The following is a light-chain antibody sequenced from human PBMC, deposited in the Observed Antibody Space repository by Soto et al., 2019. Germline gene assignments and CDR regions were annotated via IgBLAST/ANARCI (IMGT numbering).Light chain of an antibody. CDR3: SLYTSENTYV. J-gene: IGLJ1*01. V-gene: IGLV2-18*01. CDR1: STDFVSYNR. Sequence: QSALTQPPSVSGSPGQSVTISCTGTSTDFVSYNRVSWYQQPPGTAPKLIIYEASNRPSGVPDRFSGSKSGNTASLTISGLQAADEADYYCSLYTSENTYVFGNRTKVTVL. CDR2: EAS.